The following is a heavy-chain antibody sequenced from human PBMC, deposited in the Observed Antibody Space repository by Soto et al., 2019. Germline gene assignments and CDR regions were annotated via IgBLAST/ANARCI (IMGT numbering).Heavy chain of an antibody. J-gene: IGHJ5*02. CDR1: GYTFTGYY. CDR2: INPTSRGT. CDR3: ARFSSFSANDAADL. D-gene: IGHD5-12*01. Sequence: GASVKVSCKASGYTFTGYYMHWVRQAPGQGLEWMGWINPTSRGTNSAQKFRGRLAMTRDTSINTAYMELSGLKSDDTAIYYCARFSSFSANDAADLWGQGTLVTVSS. V-gene: IGHV1-2*02.